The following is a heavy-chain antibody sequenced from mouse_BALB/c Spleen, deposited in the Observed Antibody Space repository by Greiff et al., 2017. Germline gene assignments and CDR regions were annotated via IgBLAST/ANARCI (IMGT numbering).Heavy chain of an antibody. CDR2: IRAGGST. CDR1: GFSLTSYG. D-gene: IGHD1-1*01. J-gene: IGHJ2*01. Sequence: QVQLKESGPGLVAPSQSLSITCTVSGFSLTSYGVHWVRQPPGKGLEWLGVIRAGGSTNYNSALMSRLSISKDNSKSQVFLKMNSLQTDDTAMYYCARAWYYGSSFDYWGQGTTLTVSS. CDR3: ARAWYYGSSFDY. V-gene: IGHV2-9*02.